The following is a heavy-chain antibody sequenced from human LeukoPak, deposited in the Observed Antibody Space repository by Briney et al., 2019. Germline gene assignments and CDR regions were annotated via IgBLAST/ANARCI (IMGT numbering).Heavy chain of an antibody. D-gene: IGHD6-13*01. CDR1: GGTFSSYA. J-gene: IGHJ4*02. Sequence: ASVKVSCKASGGTFSSYAISWVRQAPGQGLEWMGIINPSGDSTIYAQKFQGRLTMTRDTSTSTVYMDLSSLRSEDTAVYYCARRAAASHYLDYWGQGTLVTVSS. V-gene: IGHV1-46*01. CDR3: ARRAAASHYLDY. CDR2: INPSGDST.